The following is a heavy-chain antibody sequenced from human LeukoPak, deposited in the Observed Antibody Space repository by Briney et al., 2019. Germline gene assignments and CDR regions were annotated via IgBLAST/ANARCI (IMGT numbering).Heavy chain of an antibody. J-gene: IGHJ4*02. Sequence: ASVKVSCKASGYTFTGHYMHWVRQAPGQGLEGMGWINPKNAATSYAQGFQGRVTMTRDTSTGTVYMEVSGLQSDDTAVYYCAKTLYVAAAPGGFDYWGQGTLVTVSS. D-gene: IGHD2-15*01. CDR1: GYTFTGHY. CDR3: AKTLYVAAAPGGFDY. V-gene: IGHV1-2*02. CDR2: INPKNAAT.